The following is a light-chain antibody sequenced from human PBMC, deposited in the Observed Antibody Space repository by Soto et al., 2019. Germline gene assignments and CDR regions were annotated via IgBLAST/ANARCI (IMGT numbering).Light chain of an antibody. J-gene: IGKJ2*02. CDR2: AAS. V-gene: IGKV1-9*01. CDR1: QGISSY. Sequence: IQLTQSPSSLSASVGDRVTITCRASQGISSYLAWYQQKPGKAPKLLIYAASTLQSGVPSRFSGIGSGTDFTLTISSLQPEDFATYYCQQLNSYPPWTFGQGTKLEFK. CDR3: QQLNSYPPWT.